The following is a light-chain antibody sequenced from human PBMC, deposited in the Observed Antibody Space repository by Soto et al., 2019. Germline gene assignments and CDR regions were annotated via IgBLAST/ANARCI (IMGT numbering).Light chain of an antibody. Sequence: DIQMTQSPSTVSASVGDRVTITCRARQTISIWLAWYQQKPGKAPKLLIYDASSLLSGVPSRFSGSGSGTHFTLTISFLQPEDFATYYCQQSYITPLTFGGGTKVDIK. V-gene: IGKV1-39*01. J-gene: IGKJ4*01. CDR2: DAS. CDR3: QQSYITPLT. CDR1: QTISIW.